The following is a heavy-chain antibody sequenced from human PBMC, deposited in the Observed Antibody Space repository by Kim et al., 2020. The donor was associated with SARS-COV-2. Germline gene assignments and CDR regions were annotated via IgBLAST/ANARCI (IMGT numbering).Heavy chain of an antibody. D-gene: IGHD3-3*01. CDR3: AKSSGDYDFWSGYYTGIDGHFDY. J-gene: IGHJ4*02. CDR1: GFTFDDYA. CDR2: ISGDGGST. Sequence: GGSLRLSCAASGFTFDDYAMHWVRQAPGKGLEWVSLISGDGGSTYYADSVKGRFTISRDNSKNSLYLQMNSLRTEDTALYYCAKSSGDYDFWSGYYTGIDGHFDYWGQGTLVTVSS. V-gene: IGHV3-43*02.